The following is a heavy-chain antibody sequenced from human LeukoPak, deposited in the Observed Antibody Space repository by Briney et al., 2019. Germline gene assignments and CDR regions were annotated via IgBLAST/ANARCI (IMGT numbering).Heavy chain of an antibody. V-gene: IGHV3-30*03. J-gene: IGHJ4*02. CDR2: ISYDGSNK. D-gene: IGHD1-1*01. CDR1: GFTFRSYG. CDR3: ARRGTLAPYYYFED. Sequence: GGSLTLSCAASGFTFRSYGMHWARQAPGKGRVGVAVISYDGSNKYYADSVKGRFTISRDNSKNTLYLQMNSLIPEDTAVYYCARRGTLAPYYYFEDWGQGTLVTVSS.